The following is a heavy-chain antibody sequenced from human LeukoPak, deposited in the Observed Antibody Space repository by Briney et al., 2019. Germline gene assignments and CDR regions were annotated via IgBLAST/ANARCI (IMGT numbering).Heavy chain of an antibody. J-gene: IGHJ6*03. D-gene: IGHD3-9*01. V-gene: IGHV3-23*01. CDR3: AKDGGEYYDILTGYYPRLYYMDV. Sequence: GGSLRLSCVASGFAFSTYGMSWVRQAPGKGLEWVSAISGSGGSTYYADSVKGRFTISRDNSKNTLYLQMNSLRAEDTAVYYCAKDGGEYYDILTGYYPRLYYMDVWGKGTTVTISS. CDR1: GFAFSTYG. CDR2: ISGSGGST.